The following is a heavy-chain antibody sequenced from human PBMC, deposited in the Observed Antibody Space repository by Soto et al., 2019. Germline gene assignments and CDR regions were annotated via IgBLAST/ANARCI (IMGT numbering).Heavy chain of an antibody. V-gene: IGHV1-69*13. J-gene: IGHJ4*02. D-gene: IGHD3-22*01. CDR3: ARDRLYYYDSSRYYQNLDY. CDR2: IIPIFGTA. Sequence: GASVKVSWKASGGTFSSYAISWVRQAPGQGLEWMGGIIPIFGTANYTQKFQGRVTITADESTSTAYMELSSLRSEDTAVYYCARDRLYYYDSSRYYQNLDYWGQGTLVTVSS. CDR1: GGTFSSYA.